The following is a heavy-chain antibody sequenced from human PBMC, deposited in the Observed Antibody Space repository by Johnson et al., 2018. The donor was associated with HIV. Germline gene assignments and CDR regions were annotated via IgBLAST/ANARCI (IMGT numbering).Heavy chain of an antibody. J-gene: IGHJ3*02. CDR2: MSYDGINK. Sequence: QVRLVESGGGVVQPGRSLILSCAASGFTFSSNPMHWVRQAPGKGLEWVAVMSYDGINKYYADSVKGRFTISRDNSKNTLYLQMNSLRPEDTGVYYCARDSSNSFRFERYAFDIWGQGTMVPVSS. CDR3: ARDSSNSFRFERYAFDI. CDR1: GFTFSSNP. D-gene: IGHD6-6*01. V-gene: IGHV3-30-3*01.